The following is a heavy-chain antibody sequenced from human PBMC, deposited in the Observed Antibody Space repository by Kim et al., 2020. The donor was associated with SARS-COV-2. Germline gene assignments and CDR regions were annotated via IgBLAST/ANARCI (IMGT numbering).Heavy chain of an antibody. D-gene: IGHD6-13*01. CDR1: GGSVSSGSYY. CDR3: ARDFVVAAAGTGYYYYGMDV. J-gene: IGHJ6*02. V-gene: IGHV4-61*01. CDR2: IYYSGST. Sequence: SETLSLTCTVSGGSVSSGSYYWSWIRQPPGKGLEWIGYIYYSGSTNYNPSLKSRVTISVDTSKNQFSLKLSSVTAADTAVYYCARDFVVAAAGTGYYYYGMDVWGQGTTVTVSS.